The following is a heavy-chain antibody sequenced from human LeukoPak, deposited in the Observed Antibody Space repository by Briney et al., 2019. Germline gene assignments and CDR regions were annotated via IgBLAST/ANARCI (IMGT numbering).Heavy chain of an antibody. CDR3: ARGLREFGYYYYHMDV. CDR1: GGSFSGYY. J-gene: IGHJ6*03. V-gene: IGHV4-34*01. Sequence: SETLSLTCAVYGGSFSGYYWSWIRQPPGKGLEWIGEIIHSGRTNYNPSLKSRVTISADTSKNQFSLKLRSVTAADTAVYYCARGLREFGYYYYHMDVWGKGTTVTVSS. CDR2: IIHSGRT. D-gene: IGHD3-10*01.